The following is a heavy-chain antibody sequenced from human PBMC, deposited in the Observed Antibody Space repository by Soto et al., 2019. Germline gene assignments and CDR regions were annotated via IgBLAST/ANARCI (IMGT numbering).Heavy chain of an antibody. Sequence: GASVKFSCKAPGYTFTSYYMHWVRQAPGQVLECMVIINPSGGSTSXXXKFQGRVXXTGDRSRSTVXVELSXVVSEDTAVYYCARGKTPLDYWAQGTLVTVSS. V-gene: IGHV1-46*01. CDR1: GYTFTSYY. J-gene: IGHJ4*02. CDR2: INPSGGST. CDR3: ARGKTPLDY.